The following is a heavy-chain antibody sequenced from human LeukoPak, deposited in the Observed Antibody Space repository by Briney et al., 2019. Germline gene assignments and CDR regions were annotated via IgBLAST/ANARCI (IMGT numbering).Heavy chain of an antibody. CDR1: GYSFTSYC. J-gene: IGHJ3*02. CDR3: AREGRDYDPHDAFDI. V-gene: IGHV5-51*01. CDR2: IYPGDSDT. D-gene: IGHD4-17*01. Sequence: GESLKISCKGSGYSFTSYCIGWVRQMPGKGLEWMGIIYPGDSDTRYSPSFQGQVTISADKSISTAYLQWSSLKASDTAMYYCAREGRDYDPHDAFDIWGQGTMVTVSS.